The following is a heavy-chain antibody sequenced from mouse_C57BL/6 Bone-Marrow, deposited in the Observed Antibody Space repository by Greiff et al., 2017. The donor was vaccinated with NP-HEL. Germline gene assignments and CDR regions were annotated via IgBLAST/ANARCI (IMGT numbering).Heavy chain of an antibody. CDR2: IDPETGGT. V-gene: IGHV1-15*01. D-gene: IGHD2-5*01. J-gene: IGHJ4*01. Sequence: QVQLQQSGAELVRPGASVTLSCKASGYTFTDYEMHWVKQTPVHGLEWIGAIDPETGGTAYNQKFKGKAILTADKSSSTAYMERRSLTSEDSAVYYCTKDAYYSNYDYAMDYWGQGTSVTVSS. CDR3: TKDAYYSNYDYAMDY. CDR1: GYTFTDYE.